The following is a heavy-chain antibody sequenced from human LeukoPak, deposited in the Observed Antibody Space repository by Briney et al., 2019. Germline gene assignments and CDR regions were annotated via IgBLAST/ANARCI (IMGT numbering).Heavy chain of an antibody. CDR3: ANLYGSGSLPFDP. J-gene: IGHJ5*02. V-gene: IGHV3-30-3*01. CDR1: GFTFSSYA. Sequence: GGSLRLSCAASGFTFSSYAMHWVRQAPGKGLEWVAVISYDGSNKYYADSVKGRFTISRDNSKNTLYLQMNSLRAEDTAVYYCANLYGSGSLPFDPWGQGTLVTVSS. D-gene: IGHD3-10*01. CDR2: ISYDGSNK.